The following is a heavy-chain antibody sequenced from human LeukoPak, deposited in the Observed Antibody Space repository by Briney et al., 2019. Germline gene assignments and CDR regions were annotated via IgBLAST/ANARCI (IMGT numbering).Heavy chain of an antibody. CDR1: GGSISSGDYY. J-gene: IGHJ4*02. CDR2: IYYSGST. Sequence: SETLSLTCTVSGGSISSGDYYWSWIRQPPGKGLVWIGYIYYSGSTYYNPSLKSRVTISVDTSKNQFSLKLSSVTAADTAVYYCARDLGYYGSGSYFDYWGQGTLVTVSS. V-gene: IGHV4-30-4*01. CDR3: ARDLGYYGSGSYFDY. D-gene: IGHD3-10*01.